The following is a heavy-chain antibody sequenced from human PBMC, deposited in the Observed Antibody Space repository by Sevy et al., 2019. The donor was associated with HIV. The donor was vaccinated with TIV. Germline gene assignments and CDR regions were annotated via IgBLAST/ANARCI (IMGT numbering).Heavy chain of an antibody. D-gene: IGHD3-10*02. CDR3: SRDGGYSVNFLPSGY. CDR1: GFTFSSHA. CDR2: ISYDGSSK. J-gene: IGHJ4*02. Sequence: GGSLRLSCAASGFTFSSHAMHWVRQAPGKGLEWVAAISYDGSSKYYADSVKGRFTIPRDDSKNTLYLQMISLRAGDTAVYYCSRDGGYSVNFLPSGYWGQGTLVTVSS. V-gene: IGHV3-30-3*01.